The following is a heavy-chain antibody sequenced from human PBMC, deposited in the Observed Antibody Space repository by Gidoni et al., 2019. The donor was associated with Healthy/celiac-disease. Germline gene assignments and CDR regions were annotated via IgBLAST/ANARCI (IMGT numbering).Heavy chain of an antibody. J-gene: IGHJ6*02. D-gene: IGHD2-15*01. CDR1: GFTFSDYY. CDR2: ISSSGSTI. CDR3: ARDLFCSGGSCYSGPRYYYYGMDV. Sequence: QVQLVESGGGLVKPGGSRRLSCAASGFTFSDYYMSWIRQAPGKGLEWVSYISSSGSTIYYSDAVKGRFTISRDNAKNSLYLQMSSLRAEDTAVYYCARDLFCSGGSCYSGPRYYYYGMDVWGQGTTVTVSS. V-gene: IGHV3-11*01.